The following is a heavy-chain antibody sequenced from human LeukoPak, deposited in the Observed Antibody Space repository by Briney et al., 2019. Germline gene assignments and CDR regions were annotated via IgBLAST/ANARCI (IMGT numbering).Heavy chain of an antibody. CDR2: FDPEDGET. CDR3: ATDLRLAVAAHDAFDI. Sequence: ASVMVSCKVSGYTLTELSMHWVRQAPGKGLEWMGGFDPEDGETIYAQKFQGRVTMTEDTSTDTAYMELSSLRSEDTAVYYCATDLRLAVAAHDAFDIWGQGTMVTVSS. CDR1: GYTLTELS. V-gene: IGHV1-24*01. J-gene: IGHJ3*02. D-gene: IGHD6-19*01.